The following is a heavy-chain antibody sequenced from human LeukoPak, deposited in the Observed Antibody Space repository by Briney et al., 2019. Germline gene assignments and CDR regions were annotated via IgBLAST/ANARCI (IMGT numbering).Heavy chain of an antibody. CDR3: ARGRPYCGGDCPRDYFDY. D-gene: IGHD2-21*02. V-gene: IGHV1-69*04. CDR1: GGTFSSYA. J-gene: IGHJ4*02. Sequence: SVKVSCKASGGTFSSYATSWVRQAPGQGLEWMGRIIPIFGIANYAQKFQGRVTITADKSTSTAYMELSSLRSEDTAVYYCARGRPYCGGDCPRDYFDYWGQGTLVTVSS. CDR2: IIPIFGIA.